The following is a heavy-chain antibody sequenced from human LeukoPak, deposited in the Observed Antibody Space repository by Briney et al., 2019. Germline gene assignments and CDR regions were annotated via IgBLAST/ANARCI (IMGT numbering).Heavy chain of an antibody. V-gene: IGHV1-46*01. J-gene: IGHJ5*02. D-gene: IGHD6-13*01. CDR1: GYSFTTYY. CDR3: ARGGSSWYPQSWFDP. CDR2: INPSGGST. Sequence: ASVKVSCKASGYSFTTYYIQWVRQAPGQGLEWMGIINPSGGSTTYAQKFQARVTMTRDTSTSTVYMELSSLRSEDTAMYYCARGGSSWYPQSWFDPWGQGTLVTVSS.